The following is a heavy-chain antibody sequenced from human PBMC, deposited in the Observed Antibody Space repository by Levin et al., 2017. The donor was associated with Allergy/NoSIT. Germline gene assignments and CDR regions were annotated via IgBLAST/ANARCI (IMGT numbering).Heavy chain of an antibody. Sequence: LSLTCAASGFTFSTYTMNWVRQAPGKGLEWVSSISSRSSHIYYADSLKGRFTISRDNAKNSLYLQMNSLRADDTALYYCARVGGQQLVATHDYWGQGTLVTVSS. CDR3: ARVGGQQLVATHDY. J-gene: IGHJ4*02. CDR2: ISSRSSHI. CDR1: GFTFSTYT. D-gene: IGHD6-13*01. V-gene: IGHV3-21*01.